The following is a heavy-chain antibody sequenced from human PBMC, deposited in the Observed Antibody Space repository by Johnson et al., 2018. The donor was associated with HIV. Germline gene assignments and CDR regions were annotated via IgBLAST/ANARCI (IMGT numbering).Heavy chain of an antibody. CDR3: ARARATQRALDI. J-gene: IGHJ3*02. Sequence: VQLVESGGGVVRPGGSLRLSCAASGFTFDDYGMSWVRQAPGKGLEWVAVISSDGSIDYYVDSVKGRFTISRDNSKNTLYLLMNSLRAEDTAVYYCARARATQRALDIWGQGTMVTVSS. CDR1: GFTFDDYG. D-gene: IGHD5-24*01. CDR2: ISSDGSID. V-gene: IGHV3-30*03.